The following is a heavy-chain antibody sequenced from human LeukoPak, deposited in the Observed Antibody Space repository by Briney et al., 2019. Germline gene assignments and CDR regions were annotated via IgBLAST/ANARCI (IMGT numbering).Heavy chain of an antibody. Sequence: GGSLRLSCAASGFSFTTYWMSWVRQTPGKGLEWVANINQDETEKYYVDSVKGRFTISRDNGKNSLHLQMNSLRVEDTAVYYCAKLAKYFYGSETFYFFEHWGQGTPVTASS. CDR1: GFSFTTYW. CDR3: AKLAKYFYGSETFYFFEH. J-gene: IGHJ4*02. CDR2: INQDETEK. V-gene: IGHV3-7*01. D-gene: IGHD3-10*01.